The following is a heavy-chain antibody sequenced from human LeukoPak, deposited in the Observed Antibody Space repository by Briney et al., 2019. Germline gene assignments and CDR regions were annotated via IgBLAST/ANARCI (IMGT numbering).Heavy chain of an antibody. CDR1: GGSISSYY. J-gene: IGHJ5*02. Sequence: SETLSLTCTVSGGSISSYYWSWIRQPPGKGLEWIGYIYYSGSTNYNPSLKSRVTISVDTSKNQFSLKLSSVTAEDTAVYYCVISKGGDWFDPWGQGTLVTVSS. V-gene: IGHV4-59*01. CDR2: IYYSGST. D-gene: IGHD1-26*01. CDR3: VISKGGDWFDP.